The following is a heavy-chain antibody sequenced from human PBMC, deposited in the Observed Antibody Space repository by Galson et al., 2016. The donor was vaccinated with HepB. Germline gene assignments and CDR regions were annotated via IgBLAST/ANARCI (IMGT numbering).Heavy chain of an antibody. CDR2: IIPIFGTT. D-gene: IGHD6-13*01. V-gene: IGHV1-69*13. CDR3: ARDPGVAAAGHYNGLDV. CDR1: GDTFSSYA. J-gene: IGHJ6*02. Sequence: SVKVSCKASGDTFSSYAISWVRQAPGQGLEWMGGIIPIFGTTNYAQTFQGRVTITADESTSTAYMELSSLRSEDTAVYYCARDPGVAAAGHYNGLDVWGQGTTVTVSS.